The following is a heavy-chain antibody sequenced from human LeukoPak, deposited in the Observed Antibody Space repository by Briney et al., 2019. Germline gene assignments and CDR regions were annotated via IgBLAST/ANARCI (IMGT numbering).Heavy chain of an antibody. J-gene: IGHJ5*02. CDR2: IYYSGST. Sequence: PSETLSLTCTVSGGSISSYYWSWIRQPPGKGLEWIGYIYYSGSTNYNPSLKSRVTISVDTSKNQFSLKLSSVTAAGTAVYYCARDIGSSGLDNWFDPWGQGTLVTVSS. V-gene: IGHV4-59*01. D-gene: IGHD3-22*01. CDR3: ARDIGSSGLDNWFDP. CDR1: GGSISSYY.